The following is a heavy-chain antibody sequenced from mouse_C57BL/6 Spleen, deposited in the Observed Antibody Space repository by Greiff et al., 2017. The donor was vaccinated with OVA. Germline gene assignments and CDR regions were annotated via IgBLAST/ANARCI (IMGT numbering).Heavy chain of an antibody. CDR2: ISSGSSTI. CDR3: ARQYYYAMDY. CDR1: GFTFSDYG. Sequence: EVKVEESGGGLVKPGGSLKLSCAASGFTFSDYGMHWVRQAPEKGLEWVAYISSGSSTIYYADTVKGRFTISRDNAKNTLFLQMTSLRSEDTAMYYCARQYYYAMDYWGQGTSVTVSS. J-gene: IGHJ4*01. V-gene: IGHV5-17*01.